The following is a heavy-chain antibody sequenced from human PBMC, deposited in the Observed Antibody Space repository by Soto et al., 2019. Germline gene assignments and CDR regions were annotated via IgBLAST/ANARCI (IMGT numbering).Heavy chain of an antibody. CDR3: ARRWSSSAGGFDY. J-gene: IGHJ4*02. D-gene: IGHD6-6*01. CDR1: GFTFSSYS. CDR2: ISSSSSYI. V-gene: IGHV3-21*01. Sequence: GGSLRLSCAASGFTFSSYSMNWVRQAPGKGLEWVSSISSSSSYIYYADSVKGRFTISRDNAKNSLYLQMNSLRAEDTAVYYCARRWSSSAGGFDYWGQGTLVTVSS.